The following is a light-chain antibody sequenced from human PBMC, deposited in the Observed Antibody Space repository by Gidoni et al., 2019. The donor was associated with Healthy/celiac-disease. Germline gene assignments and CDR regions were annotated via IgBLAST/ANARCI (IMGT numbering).Light chain of an antibody. Sequence: QSALTPPASVSGSPGQSITISCTGTSSDVGGYNYVSWYQQHPGKAPKLMIYDVSNRPSGVSNRFSGSKSGNTASLTISGLQAEDEADYYCSSYTSSSSWVVGGGTKLTVL. CDR1: SSDVGGYNY. J-gene: IGLJ3*02. CDR2: DVS. CDR3: SSYTSSSSWV. V-gene: IGLV2-14*01.